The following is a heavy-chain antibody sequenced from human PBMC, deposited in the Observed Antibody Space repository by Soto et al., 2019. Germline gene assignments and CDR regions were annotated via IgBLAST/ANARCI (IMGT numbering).Heavy chain of an antibody. CDR3: ARGGHDFWSGPFDY. CDR1: DGSIITYY. D-gene: IGHD3-3*01. J-gene: IGHJ4*02. V-gene: IGHV4-4*07. Sequence: AETLSLTCTVSDGSIITYYCNCIRQPAGKGLEWIGRIDASGSTDYDPSLKSRVTMSVDTSKNQFSLRLSPVAAADTAVYYCARGGHDFWSGPFDYWGQGAQVTVSS. CDR2: IDASGST.